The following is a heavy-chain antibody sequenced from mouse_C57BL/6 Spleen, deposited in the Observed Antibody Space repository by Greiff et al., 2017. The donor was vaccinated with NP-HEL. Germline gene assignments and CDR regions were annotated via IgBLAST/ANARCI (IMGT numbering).Heavy chain of an antibody. CDR1: GYTFTSYW. Sequence: VQLQQPGAELVMPGASVKLSCKASGYTFTSYWMHWVKQRPGQGLEWIGEIDPSDSYTNYNQKFKGKSTLTVDKSSSTAYMQLRSLTSEDSAVYYCARRGGYGRHFDYWGQGTTLTVSS. D-gene: IGHD1-1*01. V-gene: IGHV1-69*01. J-gene: IGHJ2*01. CDR2: IDPSDSYT. CDR3: ARRGGYGRHFDY.